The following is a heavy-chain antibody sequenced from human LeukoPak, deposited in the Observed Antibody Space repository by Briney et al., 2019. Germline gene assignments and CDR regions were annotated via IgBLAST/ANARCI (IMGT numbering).Heavy chain of an antibody. CDR3: ARAAYYDFWSGYPYYFDY. D-gene: IGHD3-3*01. V-gene: IGHV4-34*01. CDR1: GGSFSGYY. Sequence: SETLSLTCGVYGGSFSGYYWSWIHQPPGKGLEWIGEINDSGSTNYNPSLKSRATISVDTSKNQFSLKLSSVTAADTAVYYCARAAYYDFWSGYPYYFDYWGQGTLVTVSS. J-gene: IGHJ4*02. CDR2: INDSGST.